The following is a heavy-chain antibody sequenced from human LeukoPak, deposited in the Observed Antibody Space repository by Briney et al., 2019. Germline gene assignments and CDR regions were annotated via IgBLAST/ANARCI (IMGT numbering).Heavy chain of an antibody. J-gene: IGHJ4*02. CDR1: GGSFSGYY. D-gene: IGHD1-26*01. CDR3: ARSSGSYSIDY. CDR2: INHSGST. Sequence: TSETLSLTCAVYGGSFSGYYWSWIRQPPGKGLEWIGEINHSGSTNYNPSLKSRVTISVDTSKNQFSLKLSSVTAADTAMYYCARSSGSYSIDYWGQGTLVTVSS. V-gene: IGHV4-34*01.